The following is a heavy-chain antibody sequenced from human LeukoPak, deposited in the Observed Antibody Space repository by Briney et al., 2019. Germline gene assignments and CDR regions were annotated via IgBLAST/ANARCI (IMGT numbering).Heavy chain of an antibody. V-gene: IGHV4-34*01. CDR3: ARARTLEYNWFDP. CDR2: ISHSGST. D-gene: IGHD1-1*01. Sequence: SETLSLTCAVYGGSFSGYYWSWIRQPPGKGLEWIGEISHSGSTNYNPSLKSRVTISVDTSKNQFSLKLSSVTAADTAVYYCARARTLEYNWFDPWGQGTLVTVSS. CDR1: GGSFSGYY. J-gene: IGHJ5*02.